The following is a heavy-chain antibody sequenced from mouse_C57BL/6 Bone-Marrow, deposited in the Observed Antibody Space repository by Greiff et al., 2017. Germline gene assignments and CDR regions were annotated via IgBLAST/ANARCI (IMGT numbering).Heavy chain of an antibody. CDR1: GYTFTSYW. CDR2: IDPSDSYT. V-gene: IGHV1-50*01. J-gene: IGHJ3*01. Sequence: QVQLQQPGAELVKPGASVKLSCKASGYTFTSYWMQWVKQRPGQGLEWIGEIDPSDSYTNYNQKFKGKATLTVDTSSSTAYMQLSSLTSEDSAVYYWAPSWAYWGQGTLVTVSA. CDR3: APSWAY.